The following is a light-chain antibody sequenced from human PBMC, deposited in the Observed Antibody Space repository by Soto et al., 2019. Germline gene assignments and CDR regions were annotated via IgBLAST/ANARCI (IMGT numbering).Light chain of an antibody. CDR1: QSLVYSDGNTY. J-gene: IGKJ3*01. CDR2: KVS. Sequence: DVVMTQSPLSLPVTLGQPASISCRSSQSLVYSDGNTYLSWFQQRPGQSPRRLIYKVSKRDSGVPDRFSGSGSGTDFTLKISRVEAEDVGVYSCMQGTHWPHTFGPGTKVDIK. V-gene: IGKV2-30*01. CDR3: MQGTHWPHT.